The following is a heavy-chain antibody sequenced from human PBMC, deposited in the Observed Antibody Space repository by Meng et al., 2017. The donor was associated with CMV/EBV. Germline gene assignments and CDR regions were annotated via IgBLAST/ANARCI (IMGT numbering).Heavy chain of an antibody. CDR2: INHSGST. V-gene: IGHV4-34*01. Sequence: GSLRLSCAVYGGSFSGYYWSWIRQPPGKGLEWIGEINHSGSTNYNPSLKSRVTISVDTSKNQFSLKLSSVTAADTAVYYCARGCWFDPWGQGTLVTVSS. CDR3: ARGCWFDP. J-gene: IGHJ5*02. CDR1: GGSFSGYY.